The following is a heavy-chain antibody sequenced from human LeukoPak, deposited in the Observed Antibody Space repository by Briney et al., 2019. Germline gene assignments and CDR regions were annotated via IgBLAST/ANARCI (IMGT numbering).Heavy chain of an antibody. J-gene: IGHJ5*02. CDR3: ARDYGQQLVLNWFDP. V-gene: IGHV1-46*01. CDR1: GYTFTSYY. D-gene: IGHD6-13*01. Sequence: ASVKVSCKASGYTFTSYYMHWVRQAPGQGLEWMGIINPSGGSTSYAQKLQGRVTMTRDMSTSTVYMELSSLRSEDTAVYYCARDYGQQLVLNWFDPWGQGTLVTVSS. CDR2: INPSGGST.